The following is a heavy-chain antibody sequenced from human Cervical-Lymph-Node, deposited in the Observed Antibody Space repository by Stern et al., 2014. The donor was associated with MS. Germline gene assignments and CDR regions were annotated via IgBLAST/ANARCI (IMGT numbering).Heavy chain of an antibody. Sequence: EVQLVESGGGLVKPGGSLRLSCVASGFTFSNAWMSWVRQAPGKGLEWVGRIKDKSKGGTTDYAAPVQGRFTISRDDSKNTQYLQMNSLKTEDTAVYYCTTDYAAAGASWGQGTLVTVSS. D-gene: IGHD6-13*01. CDR1: GFTFSNAW. CDR2: IKDKSKGGTT. J-gene: IGHJ4*02. V-gene: IGHV3-15*01. CDR3: TTDYAAAGAS.